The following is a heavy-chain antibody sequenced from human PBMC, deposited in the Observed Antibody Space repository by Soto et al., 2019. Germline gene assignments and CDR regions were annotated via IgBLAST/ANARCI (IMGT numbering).Heavy chain of an antibody. CDR1: GYTFTNYG. CDR3: ARSPGYSASWGYFYYGVKM. Sequence: QVQLVQSGAELKKPGASVKVSCKASGYTFTNYGISWVRQAPGQGLEWMGWINTYHGNTKYAQKLQGRVTMTRDTSTSTAYMELTSLRSDDTAAYYCARSPGYSASWGYFYYGVKMCGQGTTVIASS. D-gene: IGHD6-13*01. J-gene: IGHJ6*02. V-gene: IGHV1-18*01. CDR2: INTYHGNT.